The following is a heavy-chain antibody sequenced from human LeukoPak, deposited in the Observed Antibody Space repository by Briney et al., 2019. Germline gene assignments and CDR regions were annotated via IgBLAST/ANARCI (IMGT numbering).Heavy chain of an antibody. V-gene: IGHV3-7*01. CDR1: GFTFSSYC. CDR3: LRDYQGY. Sequence: TGGSLRLSCAASGFTFSSYCMSWVRQAPGKGLEWVANIKEDGSQNYYVDSVKGRFTIAGDNAKNSLYLQMNSLRAEDTALYYCLRDYQGYWGQGTLVTVSS. J-gene: IGHJ4*02. D-gene: IGHD6-13*01. CDR2: IKEDGSQN.